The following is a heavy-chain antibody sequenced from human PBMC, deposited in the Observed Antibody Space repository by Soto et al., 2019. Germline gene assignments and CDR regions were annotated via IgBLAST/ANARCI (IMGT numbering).Heavy chain of an antibody. J-gene: IGHJ4*02. Sequence: QVQLQESGPGLVKPSGTLSLTCAVSGGSISSSNWWSWVRQPPGKGLEWIGEIYHSGNTNYNPSLESRVTMAVDKSRNQCSLTLCSVTAADTAVYYCARRWGEGRVDYWAPGALGTVST. CDR2: IYHSGNT. V-gene: IGHV4-4*02. CDR1: GGSISSSNW. CDR3: ARRWGEGRVDY. D-gene: IGHD3-10*01.